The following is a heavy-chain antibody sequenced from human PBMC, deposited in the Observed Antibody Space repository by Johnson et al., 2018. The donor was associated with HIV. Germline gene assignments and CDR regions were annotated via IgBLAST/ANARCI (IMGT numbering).Heavy chain of an antibody. V-gene: IGHV3-30*02. CDR2: IRYDGSNK. D-gene: IGHD3-3*01. CDR3: ARNTRITIFGVVIRHDAFDI. Sequence: QVQLVESGGGVVQPGGSLRLSCAASGFTFSSYGMHWVRQAPGKGLEWVAFIRYDGSNKYYVDSVKGRFTISRDNAKNSLYLQMNSLRAEDTALYYCARNTRITIFGVVIRHDAFDIWGQGTMVTVSS. J-gene: IGHJ3*02. CDR1: GFTFSSYG.